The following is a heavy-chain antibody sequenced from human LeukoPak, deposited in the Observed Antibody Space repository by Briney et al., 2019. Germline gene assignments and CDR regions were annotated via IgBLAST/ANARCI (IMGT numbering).Heavy chain of an antibody. CDR1: GFTFSSYA. CDR2: ISGSGGST. V-gene: IGHV3-23*01. Sequence: GGSLRLSCAASGFTFSSYAMSWVRQAPGKGLEWVSAISGSGGSTYYADSVKGRFTISRDNAKNTVHLQMNSLRVEDTAIYFCAGAYSAYDPFDYWGQGILVTVSS. CDR3: AGAYSAYDPFDY. J-gene: IGHJ4*02. D-gene: IGHD5-12*01.